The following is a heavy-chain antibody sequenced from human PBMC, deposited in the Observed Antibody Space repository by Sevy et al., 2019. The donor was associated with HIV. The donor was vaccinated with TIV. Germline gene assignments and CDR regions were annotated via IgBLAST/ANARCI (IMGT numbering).Heavy chain of an antibody. J-gene: IGHJ1*01. Sequence: ASVKVSCKGSGYPFTSFGISWARQAPGQGLEWMGCINTNNGNANYAQKYQGRVTMTRDTSTTTAYMELRGLGSDETAVYYCAKDRGCCSGGSCYIRVWGQGTLVTVSS. CDR1: GYPFTSFG. CDR3: AKDRGCCSGGSCYIRV. D-gene: IGHD2-15*01. V-gene: IGHV1-18*01. CDR2: INTNNGNA.